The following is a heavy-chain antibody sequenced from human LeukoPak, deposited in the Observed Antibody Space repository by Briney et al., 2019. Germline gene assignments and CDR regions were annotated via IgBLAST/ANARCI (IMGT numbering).Heavy chain of an antibody. Sequence: SETPSLTCTVSGGSISSGDYYWNWTRQAPGKGLEWVGYISYSGSINYNPSLKSRVTISVDTTKNQFSLKLSSVTAADTAVYYCARGMYCSSISCYGSYFDYWGQGTLVTVSS. V-gene: IGHV4-30-4*01. CDR2: ISYSGSI. D-gene: IGHD2-2*01. CDR3: ARGMYCSSISCYGSYFDY. J-gene: IGHJ4*02. CDR1: GGSISSGDYY.